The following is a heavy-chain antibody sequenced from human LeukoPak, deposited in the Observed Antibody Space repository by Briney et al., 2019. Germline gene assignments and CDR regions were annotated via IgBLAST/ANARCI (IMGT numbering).Heavy chain of an antibody. CDR1: GFTFSSYW. Sequence: GGSLRLSCAVSGFTFSSYWMHWVRQAPGKGLVWVSRINSDGSSTSYAVSVKGRFTISRDNAKNTLYLQMLRAEDTAVYYCARVLVVPAARTYYYYGMDVWGQGTTVTVSS. D-gene: IGHD2-2*01. CDR3: ARVLVVPAARTYYYYGMDV. J-gene: IGHJ6*02. V-gene: IGHV3-74*01. CDR2: INSDGSST.